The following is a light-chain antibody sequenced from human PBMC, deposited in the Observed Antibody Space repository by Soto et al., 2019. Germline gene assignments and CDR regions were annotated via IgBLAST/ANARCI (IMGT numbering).Light chain of an antibody. J-gene: IGLJ1*01. CDR2: RNI. Sequence: QSVLTQPPSVSGALGQRVTISCTGRSSNIGAGYDVHWYQQLPGTAPKLLIYRNINRPSGVPDRFSGSQSGTSASLAITGLQAEDEADYFCCSSAPSRTFVFGTGTKLTVL. V-gene: IGLV1-40*01. CDR1: SSNIGAGYD. CDR3: CSSAPSRTFV.